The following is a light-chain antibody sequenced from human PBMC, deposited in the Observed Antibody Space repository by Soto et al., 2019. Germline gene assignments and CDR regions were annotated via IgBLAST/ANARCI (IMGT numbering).Light chain of an antibody. Sequence: QSALTQPASVSGSPGQSITISCTGTSSDVGRFNYVSWFQQHPGKVPKLIIYEVSIRPSGVSNRFSGSKSGNTASLTISGLQAEDEADYYCSSYTSSSTYVFGNGTKVTV. CDR3: SSYTSSSTYV. CDR1: SSDVGRFNY. CDR2: EVS. J-gene: IGLJ1*01. V-gene: IGLV2-14*01.